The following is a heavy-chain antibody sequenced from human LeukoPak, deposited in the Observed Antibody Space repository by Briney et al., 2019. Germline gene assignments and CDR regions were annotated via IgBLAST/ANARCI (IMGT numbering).Heavy chain of an antibody. J-gene: IGHJ2*01. V-gene: IGHV4-59*04. CDR3: AHRVGVTRGYFDL. CDR2: IYHSGST. CDR1: GGSISSYY. D-gene: IGHD3-22*01. Sequence: PSETLSLTCTVSGGSISSYYWSWIRQPPGKGLEWIGYIYHSGSTYYNPSLKSRVTISVDRSKNQFSLKLSSVTAADTAVYYCAHRVGVTRGYFDLWGRGTLVTVSS.